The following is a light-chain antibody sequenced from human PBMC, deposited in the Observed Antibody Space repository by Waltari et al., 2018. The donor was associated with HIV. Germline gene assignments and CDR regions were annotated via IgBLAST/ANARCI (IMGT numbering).Light chain of an antibody. Sequence: QSVLTQPPSTSGTPGQRVTISCSGSTSNIGSNAVNWYQQLPGTAPKLVIYSNNQRPPGVPDRFTGSKSGTSASLAISGLQADDEADYYCSSHAGSNGVVFGGGTKLTVL. J-gene: IGLJ2*01. V-gene: IGLV1-44*01. CDR1: TSNIGSNA. CDR2: SNN. CDR3: SSHAGSNGVV.